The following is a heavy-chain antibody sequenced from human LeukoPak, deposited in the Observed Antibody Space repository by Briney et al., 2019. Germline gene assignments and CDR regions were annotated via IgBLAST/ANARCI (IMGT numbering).Heavy chain of an antibody. CDR2: IYTSGST. J-gene: IGHJ5*02. Sequence: PSETLSLTCTVSGGSISSGSYYWSWIRQPAGKGLEWIGRIYTSGSTNYNPSLKSRVTISVDTSKNQFSLKLSSVTAADTAVYYCAREDQTELPRTWGQGTLVTVSS. CDR1: GGSISSGSYY. V-gene: IGHV4-61*02. CDR3: AREDQTELPRT. D-gene: IGHD5-24*01.